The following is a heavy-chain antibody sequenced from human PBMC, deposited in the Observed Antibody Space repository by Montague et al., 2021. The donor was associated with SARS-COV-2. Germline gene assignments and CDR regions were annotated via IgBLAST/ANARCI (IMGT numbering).Heavy chain of an antibody. CDR3: ARDRLVDRARRTGAWIGP. D-gene: IGHD3-10*01. J-gene: IGHJ5*02. CDR1: GGAVRSHMYY. V-gene: IGHV4-39*02. Sequence: SETLSLTCTVSGGAVRSHMYYWDWIRQPPGKGLEWIGTIYYTGRTSYNPSLKSRVTLSIDTSNNYFSLTLTSMSAADTAVYYCARDRLVDRARRTGAWIGPWGQGTLVTVSA. CDR2: IYYTGRT.